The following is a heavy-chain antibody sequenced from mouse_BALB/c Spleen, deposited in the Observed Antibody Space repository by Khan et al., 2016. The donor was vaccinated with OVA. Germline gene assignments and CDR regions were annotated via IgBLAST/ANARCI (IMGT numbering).Heavy chain of an antibody. CDR2: ISTYYGYT. CDR3: GGGGGEYRFAY. J-gene: IGHJ3*01. V-gene: IGHV1S137*01. D-gene: IGHD2-10*02. CDR1: GYTFTDYV. Sequence: QVQLQQPGAELVRPGVSVKISCTGSGYTFTDYVMHWVKQSHAKSLEWIGVISTYYGYTTHNQKFKGKATMTVDKSSSTAYMEFARLTSEDSAIYCCGGGGGEYRFAYWGQGTLVTVSA.